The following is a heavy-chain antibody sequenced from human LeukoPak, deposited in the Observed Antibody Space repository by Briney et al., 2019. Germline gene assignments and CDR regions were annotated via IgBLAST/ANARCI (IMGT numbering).Heavy chain of an antibody. CDR2: IYYSGST. CDR1: GGSISSSSYY. Sequence: SETLSLTCTVSGGSISSSSYYWGWIRQPPGKGLEWIGSIYYSGSTYYNPSLKSRVTISVDTSKNQFSLKLSSVTAADTAVYYCARLGVAGKYYFDYWGQGTLVTVSS. J-gene: IGHJ4*02. D-gene: IGHD6-19*01. CDR3: ARLGVAGKYYFDY. V-gene: IGHV4-39*01.